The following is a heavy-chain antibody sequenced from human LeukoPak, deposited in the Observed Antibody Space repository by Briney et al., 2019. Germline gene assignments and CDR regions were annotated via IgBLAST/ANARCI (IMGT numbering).Heavy chain of an antibody. CDR1: GFAFSNYL. CDR3: ARGPVGLSALNA. D-gene: IGHD2-15*01. V-gene: IGHV3-74*01. J-gene: IGHJ5*02. Sequence: GGSLRLSCAASGFAFSNYLMHWVRQAPGKGLVWVSRINSDGSETVYPDFMRGRFTISRDNAKNTLSLQMNSLRVEDTAVYYCARGPVGLSALNAWGQGILVTVSP. CDR2: INSDGSET.